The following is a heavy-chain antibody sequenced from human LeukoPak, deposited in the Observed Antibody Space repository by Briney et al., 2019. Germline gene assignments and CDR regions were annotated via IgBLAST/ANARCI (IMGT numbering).Heavy chain of an antibody. Sequence: PGGSLRLSCTTSGLTFSTSGFNWFRQAPVKGLEWVASIGPTGFDRYHADSIKGRFTISRDNANNFLYLQMDSLRAEDTAVYYCATETNGRHYDYWGQGTLLTVSS. D-gene: IGHD1-14*01. CDR2: IGPTGFDR. V-gene: IGHV3-21*06. J-gene: IGHJ4*02. CDR1: GLTFSTSG. CDR3: ATETNGRHYDY.